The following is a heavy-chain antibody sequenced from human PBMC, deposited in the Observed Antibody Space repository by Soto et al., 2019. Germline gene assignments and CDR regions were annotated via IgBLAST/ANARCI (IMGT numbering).Heavy chain of an antibody. CDR3: AHKRYRSSWEH. D-gene: IGHD6-6*01. V-gene: IGHV3-53*01. CDR2: IYSGGST. Sequence: EVQLVESGGGLIQPGGSLRLSCAASGFTVSSNYMSWVRQAPGKGLEWVSVIYSGGSTYYADSVKGRFTISRDNSKNTLYLQMNSLRAEDTGVFYCAHKRYRSSWEHWGQGTLVTVSS. CDR1: GFTVSSNY. J-gene: IGHJ1*01.